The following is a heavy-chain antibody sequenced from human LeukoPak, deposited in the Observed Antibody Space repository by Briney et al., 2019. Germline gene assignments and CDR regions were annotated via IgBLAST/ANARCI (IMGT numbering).Heavy chain of an antibody. D-gene: IGHD3-10*01. J-gene: IGHJ6*02. Sequence: SETLSLTCAVYGGSFSGYYWSWLRQPPGKGLEWIGEINHSGSTNYNPSLKSRVTISVDTSKNQFSLKLSSVTAADTAVYYCASGGARVRGVIRYYYGMDVWGQGTTVTVSS. CDR1: GGSFSGYY. CDR2: INHSGST. V-gene: IGHV4-34*01. CDR3: ASGGARVRGVIRYYYGMDV.